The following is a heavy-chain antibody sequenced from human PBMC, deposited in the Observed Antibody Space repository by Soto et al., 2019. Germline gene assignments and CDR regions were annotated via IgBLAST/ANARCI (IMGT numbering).Heavy chain of an antibody. CDR2: IYPGDSDT. CDR1: GYSFTSYW. D-gene: IGHD6-13*01. Sequence: GESLKIACKGSGYSFTSYWIGWVRQMPGKGLEWMGIIYPGDSDTRYSPSFQGQVTISADKSISTAYLQWSSLKASDTARYYCARPPRGYSSSRWDAFDIWGQGTMVTVSS. V-gene: IGHV5-51*01. CDR3: ARPPRGYSSSRWDAFDI. J-gene: IGHJ3*02.